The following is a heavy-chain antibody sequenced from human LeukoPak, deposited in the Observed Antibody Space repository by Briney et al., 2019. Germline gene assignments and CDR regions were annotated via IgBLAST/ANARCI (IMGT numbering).Heavy chain of an antibody. CDR1: GDTFTSYD. CDR3: ARGGTLVQGVTILYGMDV. Sequence: EASVKVSCKTSGDTFTSYDINWVRQATGQGLEWMGWMNPRSGNTIYTQKFQGRVAMTRDTSTSTAHMELSSLRSEDTAVYYCARGGTLVQGVTILYGMDVWGQGTTVTVSS. D-gene: IGHD3-10*01. J-gene: IGHJ6*02. V-gene: IGHV1-8*01. CDR2: MNPRSGNT.